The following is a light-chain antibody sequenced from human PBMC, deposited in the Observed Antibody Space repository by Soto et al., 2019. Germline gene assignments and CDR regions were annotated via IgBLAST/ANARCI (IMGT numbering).Light chain of an antibody. J-gene: IGKJ1*01. CDR1: QSFSSNY. Sequence: IVWTQSPGTLSLSPGERSTLSCLASQSFSSNYLAWYHQKPGQAPRVLIFGAYRRATGITDRFSGSGSGTEFTLTISSLQSEDFATYYCQPYNSYSRTFGPGTQVEI. CDR2: GAY. CDR3: QPYNSYSRT. V-gene: IGKV3-20*01.